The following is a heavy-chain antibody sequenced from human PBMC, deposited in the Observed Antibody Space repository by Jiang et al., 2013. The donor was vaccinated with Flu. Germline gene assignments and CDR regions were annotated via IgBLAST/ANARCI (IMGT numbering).Heavy chain of an antibody. CDR1: GGSISSSSYY. D-gene: IGHD3-9*01. Sequence: LLKPSETLSLTCTVSGGSISSSSYYWGWIRQPPGKGLEWIGSIYYSGSTYYNPSLKSRVTISVDTSKNQFSLKLSSVTAADTAVYYCARTWGVNYDILTGYYKEDYGMDVWGQGTTVTVSS. CDR3: ARTWGVNYDILTGYYKEDYGMDV. J-gene: IGHJ6*02. V-gene: IGHV4-39*01. CDR2: IYYSGST.